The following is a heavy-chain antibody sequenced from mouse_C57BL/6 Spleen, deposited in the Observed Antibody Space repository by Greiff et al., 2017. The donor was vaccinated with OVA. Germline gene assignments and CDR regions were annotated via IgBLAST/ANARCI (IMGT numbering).Heavy chain of an antibody. Sequence: EVQLQQSVAELVRPGASVKLSCTASGFTFNNSYMHWVKQRPEQGLEWIGKIDPANGNTKYDQKFQGKATITVDKSSNTAYLQLSSLTSEDTAIYYGARVDTTVTTLDAMDYWGQGTSVTVSS. CDR1: GFTFNNSY. D-gene: IGHD1-1*01. J-gene: IGHJ4*01. CDR2: IDPANGNT. CDR3: ARVDTTVTTLDAMDY. V-gene: IGHV14-3*01.